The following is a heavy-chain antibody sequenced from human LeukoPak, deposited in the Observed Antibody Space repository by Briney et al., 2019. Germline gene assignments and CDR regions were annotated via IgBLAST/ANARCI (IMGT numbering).Heavy chain of an antibody. CDR3: ATRYSGSYYPDY. CDR2: VDPEDGET. V-gene: IGHV1-69-2*01. J-gene: IGHJ4*02. D-gene: IGHD1-26*01. Sequence: ASVKISCKASGYTFTDYYMHWVQQAPGKGLEWMGRVDPEDGETIYAEKFQGRVTITADTSTDTAYMELSSLRSEDTAVYYCATRYSGSYYPDYWGQGTLVTVSS. CDR1: GYTFTDYY.